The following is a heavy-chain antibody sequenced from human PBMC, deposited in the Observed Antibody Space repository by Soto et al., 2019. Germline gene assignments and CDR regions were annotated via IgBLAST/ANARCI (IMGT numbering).Heavy chain of an antibody. CDR2: ISSSSSTI. D-gene: IGHD3-22*01. Sequence: EVQLVESGGGLVQPGGSLRLSCAASGFTFTRYNMNWVRQAPGKGLEWVSYISSSSSTISYADSVKGRFTISRDNAQNSLYLQMNSLRAEDTAVYYCAREDYYDSSGWDHWGQGTLVTVSS. V-gene: IGHV3-48*01. CDR1: GFTFTRYN. J-gene: IGHJ4*02. CDR3: AREDYYDSSGWDH.